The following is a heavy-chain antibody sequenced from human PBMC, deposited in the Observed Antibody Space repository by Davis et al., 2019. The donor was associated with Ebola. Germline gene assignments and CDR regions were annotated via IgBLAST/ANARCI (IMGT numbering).Heavy chain of an antibody. CDR2: INSDGSST. CDR3: ARDLGIAVARAQRKGYYGMDV. CDR1: GFTFSSYW. D-gene: IGHD6-19*01. V-gene: IGHV3-74*01. J-gene: IGHJ6*02. Sequence: GESLKISCAASGFTFSSYWMHWVRQAPGKGLVWVSRINSDGSSTSYADSVKGRFTISRDNSKNTQYLQMNSLRAEDTAVYYCARDLGIAVARAQRKGYYGMDVWGQGTTVTVSS.